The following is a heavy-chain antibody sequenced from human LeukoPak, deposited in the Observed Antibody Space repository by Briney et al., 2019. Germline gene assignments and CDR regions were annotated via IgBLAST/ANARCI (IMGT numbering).Heavy chain of an antibody. D-gene: IGHD1-26*01. CDR3: ARETGVGATNSMYYFDY. V-gene: IGHV7-4-1*02. CDR2: INTNTGNP. J-gene: IGHJ4*02. Sequence: ASVKVSCKASGYTFTSYATNWVRQAPGQGLEWMGWINTNTGNPTYAQGFTGRFVFSLDTSVSTAYLQISSLKAEDTAVYYCARETGVGATNSMYYFDYWGQGTLVTVSS. CDR1: GYTFTSYA.